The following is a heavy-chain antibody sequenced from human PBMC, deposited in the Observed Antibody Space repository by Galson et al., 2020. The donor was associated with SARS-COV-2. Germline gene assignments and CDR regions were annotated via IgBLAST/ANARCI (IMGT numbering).Heavy chain of an antibody. CDR1: GFTFSSYA. CDR2: ISYDGSNK. CDR3: ARDFTIFGVVMGAYFDY. Sequence: GESLKISCAASGFTFSSYAMHWVRQAPGKGLEWVAVISYDGSNKYYADSVKGRFTISRDNSKNTLYLQMNSLRAEDTAVYYCARDFTIFGVVMGAYFDYWGQGTLVTVSS. J-gene: IGHJ4*02. V-gene: IGHV3-30*01. D-gene: IGHD3-3*01.